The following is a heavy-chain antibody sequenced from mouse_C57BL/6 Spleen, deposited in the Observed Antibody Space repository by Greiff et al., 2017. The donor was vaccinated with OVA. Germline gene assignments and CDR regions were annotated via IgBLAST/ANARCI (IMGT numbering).Heavy chain of an antibody. V-gene: IGHV1-82*01. CDR1: GYAFSSSW. CDR2: IYPGDGDT. CDR3: ARLYYDLDY. Sequence: LQESGPELVKPGASVKISCKASGYAFSSSWMNWVKQRPGKGLEWIGRIYPGDGDTNYNGKFKGKATLTADKSSSTAYMQLSSLTSEDSAVYFCARLYYDLDYWGQGTTLTVSS. J-gene: IGHJ2*01. D-gene: IGHD2-4*01.